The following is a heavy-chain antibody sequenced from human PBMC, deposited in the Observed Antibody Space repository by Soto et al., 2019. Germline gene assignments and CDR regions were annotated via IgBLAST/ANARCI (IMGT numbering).Heavy chain of an antibody. CDR3: ARHEAPSGWYFDY. CDR2: IYYSGST. CDR1: GGSIRSSSYY. Sequence: SETQSLTCTVSGGSIRSSSYYWGWIRQPPGKGLEWIGSIYYSGSTYCNPSLKSRVTISVDTSKNQFSLKLSSVTAADTAVYYCARHEAPSGWYFDYWGQGTLVTVSS. D-gene: IGHD6-19*01. V-gene: IGHV4-39*01. J-gene: IGHJ4*02.